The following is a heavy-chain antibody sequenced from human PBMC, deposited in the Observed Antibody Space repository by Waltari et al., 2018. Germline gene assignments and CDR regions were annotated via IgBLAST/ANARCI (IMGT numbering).Heavy chain of an antibody. CDR1: GGTFSSYA. CDR2: IIPIFGTA. Sequence: QVQLVQSGAEVKKPGSSVKVSCKASGGTFSSYAISWVRQAPGQGLEWMGGIIPIFGTANNAQKCQGRVTITADESTSTAYMELSSLRSEDTAVYYCASPSRRDGYNSPFDYWGQGTLVTVSS. D-gene: IGHD5-12*01. V-gene: IGHV1-69*13. CDR3: ASPSRRDGYNSPFDY. J-gene: IGHJ4*02.